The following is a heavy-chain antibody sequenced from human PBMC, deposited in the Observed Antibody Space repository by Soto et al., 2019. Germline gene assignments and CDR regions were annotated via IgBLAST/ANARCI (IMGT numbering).Heavy chain of an antibody. CDR3: AKDPYYYDFWSGYYYY. Sequence: GGSLRLSCAASGFTFSSYAMSWVRQAPGKGLEWVSAISGGGGSTYYADSVKGRFTISRDNSKNTLYLQMNSLRAEDTAVYYCAKDPYYYDFWSGYYYYWGQGTLVTVSS. J-gene: IGHJ4*02. CDR2: ISGGGGST. D-gene: IGHD3-3*01. CDR1: GFTFSSYA. V-gene: IGHV3-23*01.